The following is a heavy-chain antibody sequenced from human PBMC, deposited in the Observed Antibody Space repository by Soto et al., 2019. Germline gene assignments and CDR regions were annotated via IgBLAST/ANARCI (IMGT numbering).Heavy chain of an antibody. D-gene: IGHD2-15*01. CDR1: GFTFDVYA. CDR2: INYNSGSV. CDR3: ARDRCSGGSCYRTYAFDM. V-gene: IGHV3-9*01. J-gene: IGHJ3*02. Sequence: EVQLVESGGGWVQPGRSLRLSCAASGFTFDVYAMHWVRQAPGKGLEWVSGINYNSGSVGYADSVTGRFTISRDNAKNSLHMQMNSLRAEDTAVYYCARDRCSGGSCYRTYAFDMWGQGTLVTVSS.